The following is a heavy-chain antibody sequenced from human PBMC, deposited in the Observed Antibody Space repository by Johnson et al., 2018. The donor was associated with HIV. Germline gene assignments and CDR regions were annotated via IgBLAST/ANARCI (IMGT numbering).Heavy chain of an antibody. CDR2: ISLDGSNK. CDR3: ARDQGNYYDSSGKPKRAFDI. Sequence: VQLVESGGGVVQPGRSLRLSCAASGFTFSNYAMHWVRQAPGKGLEWVSVISLDGSNKYYADSVKGRFTISRDKSKNTLYLQMNSLRAEDTAVYYCARDQGNYYDSSGKPKRAFDIWGQGTMVTVSS. J-gene: IGHJ3*02. V-gene: IGHV3-30-3*01. D-gene: IGHD3-22*01. CDR1: GFTFSNYA.